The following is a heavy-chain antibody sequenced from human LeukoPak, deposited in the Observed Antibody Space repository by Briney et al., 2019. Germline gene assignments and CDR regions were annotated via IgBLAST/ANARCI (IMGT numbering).Heavy chain of an antibody. Sequence: NPSETLSLTCTVSGGSVSSRCFYWSWIRQPPGKGLEWIGVIYYTGSTYYNPSLKSRVTISVDMSKNQFSLKLSSVTAADTAVYYCARDLRTVYSRENLTWFDSWGQRTLVTVSS. V-gene: IGHV4-61*01. D-gene: IGHD6-13*01. CDR2: IYYTGST. CDR3: ARDLRTVYSRENLTWFDS. CDR1: GGSVSSRCFY. J-gene: IGHJ5*01.